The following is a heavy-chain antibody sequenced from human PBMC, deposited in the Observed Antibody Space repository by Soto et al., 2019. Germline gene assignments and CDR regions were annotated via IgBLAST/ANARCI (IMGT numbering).Heavy chain of an antibody. CDR3: ARDYKVRGVRSGYYYGMDV. CDR1: GGSISSGDYY. D-gene: IGHD3-10*01. CDR2: IYYSGST. Sequence: SETLSLTCTVSGGSISSGDYYWSWIRQPPGKGLEWIGYIYYSGSTYYNPSLKSRVTISVDTSKNQFSLKLSSVTAADTAVYYCARDYKVRGVRSGYYYGMDVWGQGTTVTVSS. J-gene: IGHJ6*02. V-gene: IGHV4-30-4*01.